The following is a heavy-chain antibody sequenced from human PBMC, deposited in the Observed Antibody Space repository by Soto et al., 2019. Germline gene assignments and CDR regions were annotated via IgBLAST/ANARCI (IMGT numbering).Heavy chain of an antibody. D-gene: IGHD3-22*01. J-gene: IGHJ4*02. V-gene: IGHV1-69*13. CDR1: RGTFTNYA. CDR3: ARDRAGYYSHFVY. CDR2: IIPFFVSG. Sequence: SVKVSCKALRGTFTNYAFSWVRQAPGQGLEWMGGIIPFFVSGNYAQKFQGRINIKAEESTSSVDLELTSLRSEDTAVYYCARDRAGYYSHFVYWGQGTLVTVSS.